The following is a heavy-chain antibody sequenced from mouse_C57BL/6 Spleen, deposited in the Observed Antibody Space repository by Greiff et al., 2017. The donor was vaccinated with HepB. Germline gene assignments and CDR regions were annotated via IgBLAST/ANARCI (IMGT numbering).Heavy chain of an antibody. V-gene: IGHV2-2*01. CDR3: ARNGARYDGYDEGNYFDY. Sequence: VKLQESGPGLVQPSQSLSITCTVSGFSLTSYGLHWVRQSPGKGLEWLGVIWSGGSTDYNAAFISRLSISKDNSKSQVFFKMNSLQADDTAIYYCARNGARYDGYDEGNYFDYWGQGTTLTVSS. CDR2: IWSGGST. CDR1: GFSLTSYG. D-gene: IGHD2-2*01. J-gene: IGHJ2*01.